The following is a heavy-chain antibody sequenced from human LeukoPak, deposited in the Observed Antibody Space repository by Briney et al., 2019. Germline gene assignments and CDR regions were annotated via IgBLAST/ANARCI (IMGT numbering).Heavy chain of an antibody. CDR2: IYYSGST. CDR3: ARALMARGPMHYFDY. J-gene: IGHJ4*02. CDR1: GGSIGSSTYY. Sequence: PSETLSLTCTVSGGSIGSSTYYWGWIRQPPGKGLEWIGSIYYSGSTYYNPSLKSRVTISVDLSRNQFSLNLSSVTAADTAVYFCARALMARGPMHYFDYWGQGTLVTVSS. V-gene: IGHV4-39*07. D-gene: IGHD3-10*01.